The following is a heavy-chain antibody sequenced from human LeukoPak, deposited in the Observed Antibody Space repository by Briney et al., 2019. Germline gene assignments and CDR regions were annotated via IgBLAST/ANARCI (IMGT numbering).Heavy chain of an antibody. D-gene: IGHD5-24*01. J-gene: IGHJ4*02. CDR3: AGSQTGDGYNRPFDY. Sequence: ASVKVSCKASGYTFTGYYMHWVRQAPGQGLEWMGWINPNSGGTNYAQKFQGRVTMTRDTSISTAYMELSSLRSDDTAVFYCAGSQTGDGYNRPFDYWGQGTLVTVSS. CDR1: GYTFTGYY. V-gene: IGHV1-2*02. CDR2: INPNSGGT.